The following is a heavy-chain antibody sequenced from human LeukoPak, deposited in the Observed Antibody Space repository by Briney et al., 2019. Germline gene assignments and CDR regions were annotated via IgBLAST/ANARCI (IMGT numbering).Heavy chain of an antibody. CDR2: IYYSGST. CDR1: GGSISSYY. J-gene: IGHJ4*02. Sequence: PSETLSLTCTVSGGSISSYYWSWIRQPPGKGLEWIGCIYYSGSTNYNPSLKSRVTISVDTSKNQFSLKLSSVTAADTAVYYCASFSPKTGFDYWGQGTLVTVSS. D-gene: IGHD1-14*01. CDR3: ASFSPKTGFDY. V-gene: IGHV4-59*01.